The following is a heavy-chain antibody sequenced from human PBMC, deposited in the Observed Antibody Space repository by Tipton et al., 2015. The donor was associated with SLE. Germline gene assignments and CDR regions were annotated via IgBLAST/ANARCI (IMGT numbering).Heavy chain of an antibody. J-gene: IGHJ6*02. CDR1: GGSIRNGGYL. Sequence: TLSLTCSVSGGSIRNGGYLWSWIRQHPGKGLEWIGYIEDSGTTYYNPSIKGRLAIAVSRSKNQFSLKLNSVTAADTAVYYCARDNVDFMNGGGYNGMDVWGQGTTVTVSS. V-gene: IGHV4-31*03. CDR2: IEDSGTT. D-gene: IGHD4-23*01. CDR3: ARDNVDFMNGGGYNGMDV.